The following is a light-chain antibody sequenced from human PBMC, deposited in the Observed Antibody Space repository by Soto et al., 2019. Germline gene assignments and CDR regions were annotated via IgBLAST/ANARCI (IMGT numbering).Light chain of an antibody. CDR3: SSYTSSSTRV. CDR1: SSDVGGYNY. V-gene: IGLV2-14*01. CDR2: EVS. Sequence: QSVLTQPASVSGSPGQSITISCTGTSSDVGGYNYVSWYQQHPGKAPKLMIYEVSNRPSGVSNRFSGSTSGNTASLTISGLQAEDEADYYCSSYTSSSTRVLGGGTKVTVL. J-gene: IGLJ3*02.